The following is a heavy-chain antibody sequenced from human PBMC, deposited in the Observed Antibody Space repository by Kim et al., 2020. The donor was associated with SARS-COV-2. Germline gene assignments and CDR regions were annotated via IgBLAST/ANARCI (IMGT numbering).Heavy chain of an antibody. CDR1: GGSISSYH. Sequence: SETLSLTCTVSGGSISSYHWTWMRQPPGKGLEWIGFFYDSGNTNYKSSPKSRVTMSVDTSKNQFSLNLTTVTAADTAVYYCATYNGAYYYNWGQRTLVT. J-gene: IGHJ4*02. CDR3: ATYNGAYYYN. D-gene: IGHD3-22*01. CDR2: FYDSGNT. V-gene: IGHV4-59*13.